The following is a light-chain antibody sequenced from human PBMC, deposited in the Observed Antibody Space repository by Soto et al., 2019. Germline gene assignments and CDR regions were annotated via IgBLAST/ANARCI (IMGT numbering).Light chain of an antibody. CDR1: QSVLYSSNNRNY. Sequence: DIVMTQSPDSLAVSLGERVTINCKSSQSVLYSSNNRNYLAWFQQQPGQPPKLLIYWASTRESGVPDRFSGSASGTDFTLTISGLQAEDVAVYYCQQYYNTPLTFGGGTKVDIK. CDR3: QQYYNTPLT. V-gene: IGKV4-1*01. CDR2: WAS. J-gene: IGKJ4*01.